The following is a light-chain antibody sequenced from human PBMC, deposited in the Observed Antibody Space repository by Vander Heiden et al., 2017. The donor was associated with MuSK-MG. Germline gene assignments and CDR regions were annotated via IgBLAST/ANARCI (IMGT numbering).Light chain of an antibody. J-gene: IGKJ1*01. CDR1: QSVLYSSNNKNY. V-gene: IGKV4-1*01. Sequence: DLVMTPSPDSLAMSLGERATINCKSSQSVLYSSNNKNYLAWYQQKPRQPPKLLIYWASTRESGVPDRFSGSGSGTDFTLTISSLQAEDVAVYYCQQDNSTPPAFGQGTKVEIK. CDR2: WAS. CDR3: QQDNSTPPA.